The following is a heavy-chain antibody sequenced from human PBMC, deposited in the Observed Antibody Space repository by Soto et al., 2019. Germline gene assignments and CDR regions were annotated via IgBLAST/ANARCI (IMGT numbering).Heavy chain of an antibody. J-gene: IGHJ4*02. CDR3: ARGRGYYDSSGYYFFDY. CDR1: GGSISSYY. CDR2: IYYSGST. D-gene: IGHD3-22*01. Sequence: SETLSLTCTVSGGSISSYYWSWIRQPPGKGLEWIGYIYYSGSTNYNPSLKSRVTISVDTSKNQFSLKLSSVTAADTAVYYCARGRGYYDSSGYYFFDYWGQGTLVTVSS. V-gene: IGHV4-59*12.